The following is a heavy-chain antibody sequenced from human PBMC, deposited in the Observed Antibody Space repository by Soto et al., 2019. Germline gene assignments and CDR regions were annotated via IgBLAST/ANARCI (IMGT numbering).Heavy chain of an antibody. Sequence: EVQLVESGGGLVQPGGSLRLSCAASGFTFSSYWMHWVRQAPGKGLVWVSRINSAGSSTGYADSVKGRFTISRDNAKDTLYLQMSSLRADDTAVYYCYAVGSSWDFDYWGQGTLVTVSS. D-gene: IGHD6-6*01. CDR3: YAVGSSWDFDY. J-gene: IGHJ4*02. CDR1: GFTFSSYW. CDR2: INSAGSST. V-gene: IGHV3-74*01.